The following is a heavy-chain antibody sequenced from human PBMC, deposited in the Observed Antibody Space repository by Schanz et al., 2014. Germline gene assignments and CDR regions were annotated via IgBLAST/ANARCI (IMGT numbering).Heavy chain of an antibody. V-gene: IGHV1-18*01. D-gene: IGHD3-9*01. Sequence: QVQLVQSGVEVKKPGASATVSCKASGYSFTTYGLNWVRQAPGQGPEWMGWISAFDDKTDYAQNFQGRLIMTTDTSTTTVYMELRGLRSDDTAVYYCARETTIITGGAFDVWGQGTMVTVSS. J-gene: IGHJ3*01. CDR3: ARETTIITGGAFDV. CDR2: ISAFDDKT. CDR1: GYSFTTYG.